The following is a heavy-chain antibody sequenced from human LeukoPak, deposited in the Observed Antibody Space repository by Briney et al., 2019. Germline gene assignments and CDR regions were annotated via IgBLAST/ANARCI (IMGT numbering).Heavy chain of an antibody. CDR1: GFTFSNYA. D-gene: IGHD6-13*01. CDR2: VSSDGNSK. J-gene: IGHJ4*02. V-gene: IGHV3-30*18. Sequence: PGGSLRLSCAASGFTFSNYAMHWVRQAPGKGLEWVAVVSSDGNSKYYADSVKGRFTISRDNSKNTLYLQINSLRADDTAVFYCAKDGGRAAAGTVDSWRQGALVTVSS. CDR3: AKDGGRAAAGTVDS.